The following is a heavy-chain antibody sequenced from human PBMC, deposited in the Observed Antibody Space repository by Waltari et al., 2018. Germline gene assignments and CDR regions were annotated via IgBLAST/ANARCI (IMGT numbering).Heavy chain of an antibody. CDR2: ISDDGSSK. D-gene: IGHD4-4*01. Sequence: QVQLVESGGGVVQPGRSRRLSCVASGFTFSSYDIHWVRQAPGKGLEWVAVISDDGSSKDYADSVKGRVTSSRDNCKKTLYLRMNSLRAEDTAVYYWAKVAPNSNYGLDYWGQGTQVTVSS. CDR3: AKVAPNSNYGLDY. CDR1: GFTFSSYD. V-gene: IGHV3-30*18. J-gene: IGHJ4*02.